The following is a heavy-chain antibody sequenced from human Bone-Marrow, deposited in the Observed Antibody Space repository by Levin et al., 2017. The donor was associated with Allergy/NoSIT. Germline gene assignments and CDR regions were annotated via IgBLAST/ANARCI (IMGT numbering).Heavy chain of an antibody. CDR2: ISYDGSDK. V-gene: IGHV3-30*18. J-gene: IGHJ4*02. D-gene: IGHD6-19*01. CDR3: AKLLPWLVLTAPFDY. CDR1: GFTFSNYG. Sequence: GGSLRLSCAVPGFTFSNYGMHWVRQAPGKGLEWVALISYDGSDKDYADSVKGRFTISRDSSKNTLYLQMNSLRAEDTAVYYCAKLLPWLVLTAPFDYWGQGTLVTVSS.